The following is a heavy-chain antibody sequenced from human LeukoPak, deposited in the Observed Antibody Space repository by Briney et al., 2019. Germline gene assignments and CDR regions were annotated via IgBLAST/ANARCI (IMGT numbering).Heavy chain of an antibody. J-gene: IGHJ4*02. D-gene: IGHD6-19*01. V-gene: IGHV3-20*04. CDR3: ARVRSSGWYFDY. CDR1: GFTFEDYG. Sequence: GGSLRLSCAASGFTFEDYGMSWVRQAPGKGLEWVSGINWNGGSTGYADSVKGRFTISRDNAKNSLYLQMNSLRAEDTALYYCARVRSSGWYFDYWGQGTLVTVSS. CDR2: INWNGGST.